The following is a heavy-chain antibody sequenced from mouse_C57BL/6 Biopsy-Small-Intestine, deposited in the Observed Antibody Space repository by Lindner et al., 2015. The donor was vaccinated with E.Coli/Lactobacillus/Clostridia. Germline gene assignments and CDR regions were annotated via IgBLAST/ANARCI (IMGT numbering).Heavy chain of an antibody. J-gene: IGHJ1*03. V-gene: IGHV1-18*01. CDR3: ARDYYGSSFWYFDV. CDR1: GYTFTDYN. D-gene: IGHD1-1*01. CDR2: VNPNSGGT. Sequence: VQLQESGPELVKPGASVKIPCKATGYTFTDYNMDWVKQSHVKSLEWIGDVNPNSGGTIYNQKFKGKATLTVDTSSSTAYMELHSLTSEDSAVYFCARDYYGSSFWYFDVWGTGTTVTVSS.